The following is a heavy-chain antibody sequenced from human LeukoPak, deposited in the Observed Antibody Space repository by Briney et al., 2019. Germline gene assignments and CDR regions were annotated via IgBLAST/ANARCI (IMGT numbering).Heavy chain of an antibody. CDR3: AKDQRWKSPHYLDS. J-gene: IGHJ4*02. V-gene: IGHV3-53*01. D-gene: IGHD1-1*01. CDR1: LFTVSSNY. Sequence: GGGLRLSCAASLFTVSSNYMSWVRQAPGKGLECVSVIYSGGSTYYADSETGRFTISRDNSKNRLYLQMNSLRAEDTAVYYCAKDQRWKSPHYLDSWDQGTLVTVSA. CDR2: IYSGGST.